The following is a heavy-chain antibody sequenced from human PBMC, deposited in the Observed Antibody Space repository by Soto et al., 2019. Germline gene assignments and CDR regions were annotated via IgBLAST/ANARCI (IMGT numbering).Heavy chain of an antibody. D-gene: IGHD1-1*01. CDR1: DGSMISYY. CDR2: IYYAGST. CDR3: ARRYGTTFDY. J-gene: IGHJ4*02. Sequence: PSETLSLTCTVSDGSMISYYWSWIRQPPGRGLEWIGFIYYAGSTNYNPSLKSRVTISVDTSKNQFSLKLSSVTAADTAVYYCARRYGTTFDYWGQGTLVTVSS. V-gene: IGHV4-59*08.